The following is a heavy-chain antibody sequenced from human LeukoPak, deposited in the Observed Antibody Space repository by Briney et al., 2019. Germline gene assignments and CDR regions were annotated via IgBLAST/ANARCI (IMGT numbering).Heavy chain of an antibody. V-gene: IGHV3-30*01. Sequence: PGGSLRLSCAASGFTFSSYAMHWVRQAPGKGLEWVAVISYDGSNKYYADSVKGRFTISRDNSKNTLYLQMNSLRAEDTAVYYCAKGPELLFDAFDILGQGTMVTVSS. CDR2: ISYDGSNK. J-gene: IGHJ3*02. CDR3: AKGPELLFDAFDI. D-gene: IGHD1-26*01. CDR1: GFTFSSYA.